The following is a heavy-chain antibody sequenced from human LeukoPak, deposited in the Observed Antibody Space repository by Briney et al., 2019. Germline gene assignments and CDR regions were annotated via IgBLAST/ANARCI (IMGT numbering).Heavy chain of an antibody. V-gene: IGHV4-38-2*02. Sequence: SETLSLTCTVSGYSISSGYYWGWIRQPPGKGLEWIGNIYHSGSTYYNPSLKSRVTISVDTSKNQFSLKLSSVTAADTAVYYCARGRIVVVVAATPKSYFDYWGQGTLVTVSS. CDR1: GYSISSGYY. D-gene: IGHD2-15*01. CDR3: ARGRIVVVVAATPKSYFDY. CDR2: IYHSGST. J-gene: IGHJ4*02.